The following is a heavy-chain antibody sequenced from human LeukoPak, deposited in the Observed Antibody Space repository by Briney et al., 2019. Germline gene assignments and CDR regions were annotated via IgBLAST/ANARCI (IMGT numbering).Heavy chain of an antibody. J-gene: IGHJ3*02. CDR2: IFYSGYT. CDR3: ARVGRVYFYDNSGFAHAFDI. CDR1: GGSISSNRYY. D-gene: IGHD3-22*01. Sequence: SETLSLTCTVSGGSISSNRYYWGWIRQPPGKGLEWIGNIFYSGYTYPNPSLKSRVTISADTSNNQFSLKLSSVTAADTALYFCARVGRVYFYDNSGFAHAFDIWGQGTMVAVSS. V-gene: IGHV4-39*07.